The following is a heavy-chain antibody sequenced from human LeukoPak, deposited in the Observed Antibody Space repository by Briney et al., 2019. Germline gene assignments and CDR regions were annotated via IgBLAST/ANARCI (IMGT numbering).Heavy chain of an antibody. CDR3: ARVEIYCSGGDCYSRWVDY. J-gene: IGHJ4*02. CDR1: GYTFTGYY. V-gene: IGHV1-2*02. Sequence: ASVKVSCKASGYTFTGYYMHWVRQAPGQGLEWMGWINPNSGGANYAQKFQGRVTMTRDTSISTAYMELSRPTSDDTAVYYCARVEIYCSGGDCYSRWVDYWGQGTLVTVSS. CDR2: INPNSGGA. D-gene: IGHD2-15*01.